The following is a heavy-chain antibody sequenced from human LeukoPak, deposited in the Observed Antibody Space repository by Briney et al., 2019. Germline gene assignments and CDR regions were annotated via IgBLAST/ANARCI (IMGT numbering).Heavy chain of an antibody. J-gene: IGHJ3*02. Sequence: SETLSLTCTVSGYSISSGYYWGWIRQPPGKGLEWIGSIYHSGSTYYNPSLKSRVTISVDTSKNQFSLKLNSVTAADTAVYYCARDGTLLDAFDIWGQGTMVTVSS. CDR1: GYSISSGYY. V-gene: IGHV4-38-2*02. D-gene: IGHD6-13*01. CDR2: IYHSGST. CDR3: ARDGTLLDAFDI.